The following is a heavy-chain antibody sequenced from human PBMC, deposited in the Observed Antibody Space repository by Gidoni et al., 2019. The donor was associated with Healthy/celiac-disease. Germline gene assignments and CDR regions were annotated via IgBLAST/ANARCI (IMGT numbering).Heavy chain of an antibody. D-gene: IGHD3-3*01. J-gene: IGHJ6*04. V-gene: IGHV1-69*06. CDR1: AGTFSSYA. Sequence: QVQLVQSGAEVKKPADSVRVSCNASAGTFSSYAIRWVRQAPGQGLEWMGGIIPIFGTATYAQKFQGRVTITADKSTSTAYMELSSLRSEDTAVYYCARGTIFGVVIKDYYYYYGMDVWGKGTTVTVSS. CDR3: ARGTIFGVVIKDYYYYYGMDV. CDR2: IIPIFGTA.